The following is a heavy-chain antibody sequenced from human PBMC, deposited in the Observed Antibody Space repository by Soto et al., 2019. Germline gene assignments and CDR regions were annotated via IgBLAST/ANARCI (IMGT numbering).Heavy chain of an antibody. Sequence: ASVKVSCKASGYTFTSYAMHWVRQAPGQRLEWMGWINAGNGNTKYSQKFQGRDTITRDTSASTAYMELSSLRSEDTAVYYFARGNRVITGIPNYYYYYMDVWGKGTTVTVSS. V-gene: IGHV1-3*01. CDR3: ARGNRVITGIPNYYYYYMDV. J-gene: IGHJ6*03. CDR2: INAGNGNT. CDR1: GYTFTSYA. D-gene: IGHD1-20*01.